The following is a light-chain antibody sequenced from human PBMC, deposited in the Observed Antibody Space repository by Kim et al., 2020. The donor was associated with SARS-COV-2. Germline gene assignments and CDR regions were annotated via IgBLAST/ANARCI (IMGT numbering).Light chain of an antibody. CDR3: QHRKT. CDR2: DAS. J-gene: IGKJ1*01. CDR1: QTLSGR. Sequence: DIQMTQSPSTLSASVGDRVTITCRASQTLSGRLAWYQQKPGKAPKLLIFDASTLESGVPSRFRGSGSGTDFILTISSLQPDDSATYYCQHRKTFGQGTKVDI. V-gene: IGKV1-5*01.